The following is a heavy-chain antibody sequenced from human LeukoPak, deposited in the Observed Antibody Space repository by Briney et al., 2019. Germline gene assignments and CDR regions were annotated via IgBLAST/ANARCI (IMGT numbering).Heavy chain of an antibody. Sequence: GGSLRLSCAASGFAFSDYWMTWVRQAPGKGLEWVANIKPDGSEKYYVDSMKGRFTISRDNAKNPLYLQMNSLRAEDTAVYYCARDRFIAVATYDYWGQGTLVTVSS. D-gene: IGHD6-19*01. CDR2: IKPDGSEK. CDR3: ARDRFIAVATYDY. V-gene: IGHV3-7*01. CDR1: GFAFSDYW. J-gene: IGHJ4*02.